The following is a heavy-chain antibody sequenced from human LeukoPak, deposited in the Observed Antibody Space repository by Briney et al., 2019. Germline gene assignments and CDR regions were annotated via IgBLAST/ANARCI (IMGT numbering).Heavy chain of an antibody. J-gene: IGHJ5*02. D-gene: IGHD2-2*01. V-gene: IGHV3-21*01. Sequence: GGSLRLSCAASGFTFSSYSMNWVRQAPGKGLEWVSSISSSSSCIYYADSVKGRFTISRDNAKNSLYLQMNSLRAEDTAVYYCARGRGYCSSTSCQNWFDPWGQGTLVTVSS. CDR3: ARGRGYCSSTSCQNWFDP. CDR1: GFTFSSYS. CDR2: ISSSSSCI.